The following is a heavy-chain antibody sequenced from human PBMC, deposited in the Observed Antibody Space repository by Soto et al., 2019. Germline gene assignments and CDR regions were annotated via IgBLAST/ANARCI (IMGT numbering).Heavy chain of an antibody. D-gene: IGHD3-22*01. J-gene: IGHJ3*01. V-gene: IGHV1-69*01. Sequence: QVQLIQSEAEVKKPGSSVRVSCTASGGIFGSHGFSWVRQAPGQRLEWVGGFIPIFRTLTYTEKFQARVRIAADESTNTVYLDLSSLTSEDTAVYYCVRDRRIYYADTHDEFGASDYEVWGQGTMVSFSS. CDR2: FIPIFRTL. CDR3: VRDRRIYYADTHDEFGASDYEV. CDR1: GGIFGSHG.